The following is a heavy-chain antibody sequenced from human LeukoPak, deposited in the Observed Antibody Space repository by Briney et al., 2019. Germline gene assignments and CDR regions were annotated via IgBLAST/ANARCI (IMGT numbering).Heavy chain of an antibody. Sequence: SVKVSCKASGGTFSSYAISWVRLAPGQGLEWMGGIIPIFGTANYAQKFQGRVTITTDESTSTAYMELSSLRSEDTAVYYCARGGGYSSSWYWFDPWGQGTLVTVSS. V-gene: IGHV1-69*05. CDR2: IIPIFGTA. J-gene: IGHJ5*02. CDR1: GGTFSSYA. CDR3: ARGGGYSSSWYWFDP. D-gene: IGHD6-13*01.